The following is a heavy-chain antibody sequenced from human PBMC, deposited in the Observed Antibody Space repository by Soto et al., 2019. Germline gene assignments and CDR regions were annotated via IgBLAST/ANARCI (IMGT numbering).Heavy chain of an antibody. CDR1: GYTLTELS. J-gene: IGHJ4*02. CDR2: FDPEDGET. V-gene: IGHV1-24*01. D-gene: IGHD2-2*01. Sequence: ASVKVSCKVSGYTLTELSMHWVRQAPGEGLEWMGGFDPEDGETIYAQKFQGRVTMTEDTSTDTAYMELSSLRSEDTAVYYCATDFRYCSSTSCYPDFDYWGQGTLVTVSS. CDR3: ATDFRYCSSTSCYPDFDY.